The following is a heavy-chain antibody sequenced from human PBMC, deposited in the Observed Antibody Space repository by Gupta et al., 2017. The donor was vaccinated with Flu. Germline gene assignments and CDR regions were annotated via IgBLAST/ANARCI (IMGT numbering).Heavy chain of an antibody. CDR2: IWYDGNNK. J-gene: IGHJ4*02. CDR3: ARLFSSSSLADDS. V-gene: IGHV3-33*01. CDR1: GFNFSDYG. Sequence: QVQLVESGEGVVQPGTSMRLSCAASGFNFSDYGLHWVRQAPGKGLEWLAFIWYDGNNKYYADSVKGRFTVSRDNSKNTLFLEMNSLRVEDTALYYCARLFSSSSLADDSWGQGTLVTVSS. D-gene: IGHD6-13*01.